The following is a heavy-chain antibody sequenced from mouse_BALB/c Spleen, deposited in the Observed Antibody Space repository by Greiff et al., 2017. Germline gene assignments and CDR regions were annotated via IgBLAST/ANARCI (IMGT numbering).Heavy chain of an antibody. CDR1: GFSLTGYG. V-gene: IGHV2-6-7*01. CDR3: ARDHRYDPFAY. Sequence: QVQLKESGPGLVAPSQSLSITCTVSGFSLTGYGVNWVRQPPGKGLELLGMIWGDGSTDYNSALKSRLSISKDNSKSQVFLRMNSLQTDDTARYYCARDHRYDPFAYWGQGTLVTVSA. D-gene: IGHD2-3*01. J-gene: IGHJ3*01. CDR2: IWGDGST.